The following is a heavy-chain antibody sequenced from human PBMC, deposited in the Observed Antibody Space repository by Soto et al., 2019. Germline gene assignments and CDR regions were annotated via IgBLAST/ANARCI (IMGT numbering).Heavy chain of an antibody. D-gene: IGHD1-26*01. Sequence: PSETLSLTCAVSGDSISSGAWWSWVRQSPGKGLLWIGEIYHSGNTRNNPSLKSRVTMSVDKSNNQFSLNLMSVTAADTAVYYCAQGPYYNASGWFDPWGQGTLVTVSS. CDR2: IYHSGNT. CDR1: GDSISSGAW. J-gene: IGHJ5*02. CDR3: AQGPYYNASGWFDP. V-gene: IGHV4-4*02.